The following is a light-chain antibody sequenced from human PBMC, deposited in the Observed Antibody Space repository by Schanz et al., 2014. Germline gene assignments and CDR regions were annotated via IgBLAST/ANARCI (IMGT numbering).Light chain of an antibody. Sequence: EIVLTQSPGTLSLSPGERATLSCRASQTVTSNYLAWYQQKPGQAPRLLIYGASSRATGIPDRFSGSGSGTDFTLTISRLEPEDFAVYYCQQYGSSLLYTFGQGTKLESK. CDR3: QQYGSSLLYT. CDR1: QTVTSNY. J-gene: IGKJ2*01. CDR2: GAS. V-gene: IGKV3-20*01.